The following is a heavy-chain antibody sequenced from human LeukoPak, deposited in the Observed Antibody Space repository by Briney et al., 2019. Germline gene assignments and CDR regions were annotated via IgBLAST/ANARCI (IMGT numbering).Heavy chain of an antibody. CDR2: ISSSSSYI. J-gene: IGHJ5*02. D-gene: IGHD3-9*01. CDR3: ARVDGQRLTGYRGFDP. V-gene: IGHV3-21*01. CDR1: GFTFSSYS. Sequence: PGGSLRLSCAASGFTFSSYSMNWVRQAPGKGLEWVSAISSSSSYIYYADSVKGRFTISRDNAKNSLYLQMNSLRAEDTAVYYCARVDGQRLTGYRGFDPWGQGTLVTDSS.